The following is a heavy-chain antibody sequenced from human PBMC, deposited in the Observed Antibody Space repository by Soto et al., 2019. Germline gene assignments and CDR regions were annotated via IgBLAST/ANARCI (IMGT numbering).Heavy chain of an antibody. J-gene: IGHJ3*02. V-gene: IGHV4-4*01. Sequence: SLTCAVSVCSISSSNWWSWVRQPPGKGPDWIWEIYHSGSTNYNPSLKRRVTISVDKSKQQFSLKLSSVTAAGTAGESCARSLWFGQVPAFD. CDR2: IYHSGST. CDR3: ARSLWFGQVPAFD. D-gene: IGHD3-10*01. CDR1: VCSISSSNW.